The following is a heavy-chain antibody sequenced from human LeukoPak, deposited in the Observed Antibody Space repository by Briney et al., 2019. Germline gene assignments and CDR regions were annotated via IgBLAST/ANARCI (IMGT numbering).Heavy chain of an antibody. CDR1: GFTFTSYA. D-gene: IGHD4-17*01. CDR2: ISYSGGTT. J-gene: IGHJ4*02. V-gene: IGHV3-23*01. Sequence: GGSLRLSCASSGFTFTSYAVSWVRQAPGKGLEWVSTISYSGGTTYHTDSVKGRFTISRDISKNTLYLQMNSLRAEDTAVYYCAKGVMTTVTPADYWGQGTLVTVSS. CDR3: AKGVMTTVTPADY.